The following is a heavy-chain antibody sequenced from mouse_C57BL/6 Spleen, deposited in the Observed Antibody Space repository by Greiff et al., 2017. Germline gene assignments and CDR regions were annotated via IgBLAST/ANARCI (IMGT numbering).Heavy chain of an antibody. J-gene: IGHJ1*03. D-gene: IGHD2-5*01. CDR2: ISSGSSTI. CDR1: GFTFSDYG. CDR3: ARDYSNYGVYFDV. V-gene: IGHV5-17*01. Sequence: EVKLVESGGGLVKPGGSLKLSCAASGFTFSDYGMHWVRQAPEKGLEWVAYISSGSSTIYYADTVKGRFTISRDNAKNTLFLQMTSLRSEDTAMYYCARDYSNYGVYFDVWGTGTTVTVSS.